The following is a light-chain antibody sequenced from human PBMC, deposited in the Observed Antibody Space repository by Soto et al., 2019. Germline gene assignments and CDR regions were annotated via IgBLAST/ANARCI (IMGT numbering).Light chain of an antibody. V-gene: IGKV1-5*01. CDR2: DAS. CDR1: QGIVRW. J-gene: IGKJ5*01. Sequence: EIQMTQSPSTLSAYEGHNVTITCRASQGIVRWLAWYQQKPGKAPKLLIYDASSLESGVPSRFSGSGSGTHFTLTISNLKPEDFATYYCQHIYSIPIPFCQGTSLEIK. CDR3: QHIYSIPIP.